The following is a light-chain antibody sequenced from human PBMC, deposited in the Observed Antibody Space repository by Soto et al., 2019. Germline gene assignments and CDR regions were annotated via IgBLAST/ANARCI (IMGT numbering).Light chain of an antibody. V-gene: IGKV3D-15*01. Sequence: VMTQSPGTLSVSPGETATLSCGTSQSVSTNLAWYQQKPGQPPRLHIYGASTRATSIPARFSGSGSGTDFTLTISSLQSEDFAVYYCQHYHGWPITFGQGTRLEIK. J-gene: IGKJ5*01. CDR1: QSVSTN. CDR2: GAS. CDR3: QHYHGWPIT.